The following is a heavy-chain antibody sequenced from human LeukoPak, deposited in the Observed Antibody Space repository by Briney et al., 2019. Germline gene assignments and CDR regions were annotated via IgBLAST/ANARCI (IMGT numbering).Heavy chain of an antibody. CDR1: GGTFSSYT. D-gene: IGHD1-26*01. J-gene: IGHJ4*02. CDR2: IIPIFGTT. V-gene: IGHV1-69*08. Sequence: SVKVSCKASGGTFSSYTITWVRQAPGQGLECMGRIIPIFGTTDFAQKFQGRVTITADRSTNTAYMELSSLTSADTAVYYCARGRELGPLDYWGQGTLVTVSS. CDR3: ARGRELGPLDY.